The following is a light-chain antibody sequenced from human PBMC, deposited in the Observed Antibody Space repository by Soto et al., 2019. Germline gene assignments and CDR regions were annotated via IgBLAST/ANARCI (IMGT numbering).Light chain of an antibody. V-gene: IGKV1-9*01. CDR2: AAS. CDR1: QGISSY. CDR3: QQLDAYPRT. J-gene: IGKJ1*01. Sequence: IQLTQSPSSLSASVGDRVTITCRASQGISSYLAWYQQKPGQAPKLLIYAASTLQIGVPSRFSGSRFGTDFTLTISSLQPEDFETYYCQQLDAYPRTFGQGTKVEIK.